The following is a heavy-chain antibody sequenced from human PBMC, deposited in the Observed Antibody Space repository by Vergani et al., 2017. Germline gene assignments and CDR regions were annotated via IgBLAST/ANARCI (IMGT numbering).Heavy chain of an antibody. J-gene: IGHJ4*02. D-gene: IGHD5-12*01. CDR1: GFSFSSFG. CDR3: ARDRGCDTISYYYSGAFDY. Sequence: QVQLVESGGGVVQPGRSLRLSCAASGFSFSSFGFHWVRQAPGQGLEWVAFIHYDGSHEYYIDSVKGRFTISRDNSKNTLVLQMNGLRAEDTAVYYCARDRGCDTISYYYSGAFDYWGQGTLVTVSS. V-gene: IGHV3-33*01. CDR2: IHYDGSHE.